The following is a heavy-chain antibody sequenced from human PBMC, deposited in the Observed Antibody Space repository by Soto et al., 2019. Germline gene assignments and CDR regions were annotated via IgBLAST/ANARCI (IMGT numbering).Heavy chain of an antibody. CDR3: AALIGPGGLVRDISFAL. CDR2: ISDRGQSV. Sequence: GGSLRLSCAASGFTFSSYAMSWVRQAPGKGLEWVSSISDRGQSVFFADSVKGRFTISRDNSNNTLYLQMNSLRADDTAVYYCAALIGPGGLVRDISFALWGQGTMVTVSS. CDR1: GFTFSSYA. D-gene: IGHD3-9*01. J-gene: IGHJ3*01. V-gene: IGHV3-23*01.